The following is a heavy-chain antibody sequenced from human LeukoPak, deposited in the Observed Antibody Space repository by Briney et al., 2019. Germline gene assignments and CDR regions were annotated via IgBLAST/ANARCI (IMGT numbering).Heavy chain of an antibody. CDR1: GGSFSGYY. V-gene: IGHV4-34*01. J-gene: IGHJ5*02. CDR2: INHSGST. Sequence: PSETLSLTCAVYGGSFSGYYWSWIRQPPGKGLEWIGEINHSGSTNYNPSLKSRVTMSVDTSKNQFSLKLTSVTAADTAVYYCARLVVITTFDWFDPWGQGTLVTVSS. CDR3: ARLVVITTFDWFDP. D-gene: IGHD3-22*01.